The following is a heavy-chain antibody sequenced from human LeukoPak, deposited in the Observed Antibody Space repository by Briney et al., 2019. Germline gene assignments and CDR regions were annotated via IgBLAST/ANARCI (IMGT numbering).Heavy chain of an antibody. V-gene: IGHV3-7*01. J-gene: IGHJ4*02. CDR3: TKGRSNHY. CDR1: GFSFSDFW. D-gene: IGHD3-10*01. Sequence: GGSLRLSCAASGFSFSDFWMGWVCQAPGKGLEWVANINQDGSENYYVDSVKGRFTISRDNAKKSLYLQMNSLRAEDTAVYYCTKGRSNHYWGQGTLVTVST. CDR2: INQDGSEN.